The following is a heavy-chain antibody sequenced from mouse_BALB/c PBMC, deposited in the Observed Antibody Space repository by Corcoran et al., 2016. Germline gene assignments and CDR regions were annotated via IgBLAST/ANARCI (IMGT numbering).Heavy chain of an antibody. Sequence: QIQLVQYGPELKKPGETVKISCKASGYTFTNYGMNWVKQAPGKGLKWMGWINTYTGEPTYADDFKGRFAFSLETSASTAYLQINNLKNEDMATYFCARTLGDYAMDYWGQGTSVTVSS. J-gene: IGHJ4*01. CDR3: ARTLGDYAMDY. CDR1: GYTFTNYG. V-gene: IGHV9-1*02. CDR2: INTYTGEP. D-gene: IGHD3-1*01.